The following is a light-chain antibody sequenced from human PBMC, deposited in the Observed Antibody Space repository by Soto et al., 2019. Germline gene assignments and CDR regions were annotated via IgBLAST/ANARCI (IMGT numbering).Light chain of an antibody. CDR2: DAS. Sequence: DIQMTQSPSTLSAYVGDRATITCRASQSISSWLAWYQQKPGKAPKLPIYDASSLESGVPSRFSGSGSGTEFTLTISSLQPDDFATYYCQQYNSYSRFGQGTKVDI. CDR3: QQYNSYSR. V-gene: IGKV1-5*01. CDR1: QSISSW. J-gene: IGKJ1*01.